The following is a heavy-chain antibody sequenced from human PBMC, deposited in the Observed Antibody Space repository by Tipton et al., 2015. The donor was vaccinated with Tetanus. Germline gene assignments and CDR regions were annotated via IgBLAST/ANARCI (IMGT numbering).Heavy chain of an antibody. CDR1: GFTFTDYY. Sequence: SLRLSCAASGFTFTDYYMGWIRQAPGKGLEWVSHMTVSGRNLYYADSVKGRFTISRDNAKSSLFLQMNSLRNEDTAVYYCAREPELPLQMDFEYWGQGVLVTVSS. J-gene: IGHJ4*02. CDR2: MTVSGRNL. V-gene: IGHV3-11*04. CDR3: AREPELPLQMDFEY. D-gene: IGHD3-10*01.